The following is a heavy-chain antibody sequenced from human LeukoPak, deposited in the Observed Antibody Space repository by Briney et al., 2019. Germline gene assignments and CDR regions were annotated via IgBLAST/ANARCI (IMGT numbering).Heavy chain of an antibody. CDR1: GFTFSSYW. Sequence: GRSPRLSCAASGFTFSSYWMHWVRQAPGKGLVWVSRINSDGSDTTNADSVKGRFTISRDNAKDTVYLQMNSLRVEDTAVYYCARDCGSSGCDYWGQGTLVTVSS. D-gene: IGHD6-19*01. V-gene: IGHV3-74*01. CDR2: INSDGSDT. CDR3: ARDCGSSGCDY. J-gene: IGHJ4*02.